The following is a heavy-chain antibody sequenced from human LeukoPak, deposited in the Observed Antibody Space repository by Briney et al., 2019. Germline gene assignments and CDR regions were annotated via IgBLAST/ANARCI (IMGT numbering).Heavy chain of an antibody. Sequence: GGSLRLSCAASGFTFSDYYMSWIRQAPGKGLEWVSYISSSGSTIYYADSVKGRFTVSRDNAKNSLYLQMHSLRAEDTAVYYCSRSHGSYSTDYCGQGTLVSVSS. CDR2: ISSSGSTI. V-gene: IGHV3-11*01. CDR1: GFTFSDYY. D-gene: IGHD3-22*01. CDR3: SRSHGSYSTDY. J-gene: IGHJ4*02.